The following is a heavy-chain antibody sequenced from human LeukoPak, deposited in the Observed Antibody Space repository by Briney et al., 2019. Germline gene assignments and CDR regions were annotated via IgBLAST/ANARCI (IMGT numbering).Heavy chain of an antibody. D-gene: IGHD6-19*01. Sequence: GRSLRLSCAASGFTFSSYGMHWVRQAPGKGLEWVAVISYDGSNKYYADSVKGRFTISRDNSKNTLYLQMNSLRAEDTAVYYCANTAVDSGWYYFDYWGQGTLVTVSS. V-gene: IGHV3-30*18. CDR2: ISYDGSNK. CDR1: GFTFSSYG. J-gene: IGHJ4*02. CDR3: ANTAVDSGWYYFDY.